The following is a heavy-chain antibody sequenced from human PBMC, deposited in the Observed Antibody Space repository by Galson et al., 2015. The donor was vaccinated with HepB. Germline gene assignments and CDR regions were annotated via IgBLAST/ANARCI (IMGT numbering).Heavy chain of an antibody. V-gene: IGHV3-33*01. Sequence: SLRLSCAASGFTFSSYGMHWVRQAPGQGLEWVAVIWYDGSNKYYADSVQGRFTISRDNAMNSLYMEMNSLRAEDTAVHYCARDSDYDSSGYYYIFAPDAFDIWGQGTMVTVSS. J-gene: IGHJ3*02. CDR2: IWYDGSNK. CDR1: GFTFSSYG. CDR3: ARDSDYDSSGYYYIFAPDAFDI. D-gene: IGHD3-22*01.